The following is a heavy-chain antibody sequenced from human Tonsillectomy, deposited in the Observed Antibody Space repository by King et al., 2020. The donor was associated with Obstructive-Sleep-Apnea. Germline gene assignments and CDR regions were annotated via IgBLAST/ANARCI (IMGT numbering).Heavy chain of an antibody. V-gene: IGHV4-39*07. CDR1: GCSISSSSYY. Sequence: QLQESGPGLVKPSETLSLTCTVSGCSISSSSYYWGWIRQPPGKVLEWIGSIYYSGSTYYHPSLKSRVTISVDTSKNQFSLKLSSVTAADTAVYYCARDREKTMVRGVSDYWGQGTLVTVSS. CDR3: ARDREKTMVRGVSDY. CDR2: IYYSGST. D-gene: IGHD3-10*01. J-gene: IGHJ4*02.